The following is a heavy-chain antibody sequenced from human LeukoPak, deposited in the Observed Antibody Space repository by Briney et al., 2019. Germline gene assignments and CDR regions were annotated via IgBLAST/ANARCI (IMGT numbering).Heavy chain of an antibody. CDR3: ARLLVGATSRGFDS. CDR2: IDHSGTT. Sequence: PSETLSLTCAVYGGSFSGYYWSWSRQPPGKGLEWIGEIDHSGTTDYNPSLKSRVTISVDTSKNQFSLNLSSVTAADTAVYYCARLLVGATSRGFDSWGQGTLVTVSS. V-gene: IGHV4-34*01. J-gene: IGHJ4*02. D-gene: IGHD1-26*01. CDR1: GGSFSGYY.